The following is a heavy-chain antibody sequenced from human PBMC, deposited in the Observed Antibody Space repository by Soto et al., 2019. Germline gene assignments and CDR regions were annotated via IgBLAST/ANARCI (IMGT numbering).Heavy chain of an antibody. CDR1: GGSISSSSYY. Sequence: LSLTCTVSGGSISSSSYYWGWIRQPPGKGLDWIGSIYYSGSTYYNPSLKSRVTISVDTSKNQFSLKLSSVTAADTAVYYCAREGTVVATPANWFDPWGQGXLVTVSS. J-gene: IGHJ5*02. CDR2: IYYSGST. CDR3: AREGTVVATPANWFDP. V-gene: IGHV4-39*02. D-gene: IGHD2-15*01.